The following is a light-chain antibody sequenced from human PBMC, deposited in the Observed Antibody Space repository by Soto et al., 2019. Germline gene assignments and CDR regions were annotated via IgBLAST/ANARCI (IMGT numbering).Light chain of an antibody. J-gene: IGKJ1*01. V-gene: IGKV1-5*03. Sequence: DLQMTQSPSTLSASVGDRVTITCRASQSIDKWLAWYHQKPGKAPKLLIYKASILQSGVPSRFSGSGSGTEFTLTISSLQPDDVGSYFCQQYNRFSWTFGQGTRVEIK. CDR3: QQYNRFSWT. CDR1: QSIDKW. CDR2: KAS.